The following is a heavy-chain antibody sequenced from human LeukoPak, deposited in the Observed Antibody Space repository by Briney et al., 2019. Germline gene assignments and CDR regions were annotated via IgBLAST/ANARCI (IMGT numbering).Heavy chain of an antibody. CDR2: ISGSGGST. D-gene: IGHD6-6*01. CDR3: AKDHSSSCMTFDP. V-gene: IGHV3-23*01. J-gene: IGHJ5*02. CDR1: GFTFSSYA. Sequence: GGSLRLSCAASGFTFSSYAMSWVRQAPGKGLEWVSAISGSGGSTYYADSVKGRFTISRDNSKNTLYMQMKSLRAEDTAVYFIAKDHSSSCMTFDPWGQGTLVTVSS.